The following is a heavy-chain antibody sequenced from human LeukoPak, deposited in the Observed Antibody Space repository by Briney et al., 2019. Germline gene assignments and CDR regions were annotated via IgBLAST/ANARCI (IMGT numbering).Heavy chain of an antibody. D-gene: IGHD3-22*01. CDR3: ARFYDSSGYYYGMRAFDI. J-gene: IGHJ3*02. CDR1: GGTFSSYA. Sequence: SVKVSCKASGGTFSSYAIGWVRQAPGQGLEWMGGIIPIFGTANYAQKFQGRVTITADESTSTAYMELSSLRSEDTAVYYCARFYDSSGYYYGMRAFDIWGQGTMVTVSS. CDR2: IIPIFGTA. V-gene: IGHV1-69*13.